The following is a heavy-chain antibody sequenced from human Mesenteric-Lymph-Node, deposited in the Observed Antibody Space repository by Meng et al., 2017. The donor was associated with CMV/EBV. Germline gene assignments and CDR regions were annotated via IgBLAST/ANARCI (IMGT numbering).Heavy chain of an antibody. Sequence: ASVKVSCKASGYTFTGYCMHWVRQAPGQGLEWMGWINPNSGGTNYAQKFQGRVTMTRDTSISTAYMELSRLRSDDTAVYYCARDYEELEQNPNHGFFWFDPWGQGTLVTVSS. D-gene: IGHD1/OR15-1a*01. V-gene: IGHV1-2*02. CDR1: GYTFTGYC. CDR3: ARDYEELEQNPNHGFFWFDP. CDR2: INPNSGGT. J-gene: IGHJ5*02.